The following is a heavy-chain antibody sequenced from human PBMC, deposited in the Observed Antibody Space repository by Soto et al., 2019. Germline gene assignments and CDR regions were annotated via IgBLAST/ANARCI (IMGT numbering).Heavy chain of an antibody. Sequence: QVQLVESGGGVVQPGRSLRLSCAANRFTFSNYDIQWVRQAPGKGLEWVAAISYDGSNRYYADSVKGRFTISRDISKNTLYLQMNSLILEDTAVYYCAIIPPTTVDYWGQGTLVTVFS. V-gene: IGHV3-30*03. CDR3: AIIPPTTVDY. J-gene: IGHJ4*02. D-gene: IGHD4-17*01. CDR1: RFTFSNYD. CDR2: ISYDGSNR.